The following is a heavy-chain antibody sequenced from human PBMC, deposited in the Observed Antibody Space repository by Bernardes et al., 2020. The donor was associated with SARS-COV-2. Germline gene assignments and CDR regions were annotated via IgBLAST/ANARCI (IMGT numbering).Heavy chain of an antibody. CDR1: GFTFRSFW. V-gene: IGHV3-74*03. CDR2: INGYGTST. J-gene: IGHJ4*02. D-gene: IGHD2-2*01. Sequence: GGSLRLSCAASGFTFRSFWMHWVRQAPGQGLVWVSHINGYGTSTTYADSVKGRFTISRDNAKNTLYLQMNSLRAEDTAVYYCVRGVVRYCSSTSCYVYFDSWGQGTPATVSS. CDR3: VRGVVRYCSSTSCYVYFDS.